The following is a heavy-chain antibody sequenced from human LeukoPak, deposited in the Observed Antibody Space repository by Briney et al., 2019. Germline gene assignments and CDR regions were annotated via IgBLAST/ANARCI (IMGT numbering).Heavy chain of an antibody. CDR2: IRSKAYGGTT. D-gene: IGHD1-1*01. CDR3: TRVGTTGMLNSWSFDY. V-gene: IGHV3-49*04. J-gene: IGHJ4*02. CDR1: GFTFGDYA. Sequence: GGSLRLSCTASGFTFGDYALSWVRQAPGKGLEWVGFIRSKAYGGTTEYAASVKGRFTISRDDSKSIAYLQMNSLKTEDTAVYYCTRVGTTGMLNSWSFDYCGQGTLVTVSS.